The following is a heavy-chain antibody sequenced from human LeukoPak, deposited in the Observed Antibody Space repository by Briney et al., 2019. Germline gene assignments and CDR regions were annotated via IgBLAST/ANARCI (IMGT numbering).Heavy chain of an antibody. V-gene: IGHV1-2*02. CDR3: ARDGDYGGNSIYFDY. D-gene: IGHD4-23*01. CDR1: GYTFTGYY. J-gene: IGHJ4*02. CDR2: INPNSGGT. Sequence: ASVKVSCKASGYTFTGYYMHWVRQAPGQGLEWMGWINPNSGGTNYAQKFQGRVAMTRDTSISTAYMELSRLRSDDTAVYYCARDGDYGGNSIYFDYWGQGTLVTVSS.